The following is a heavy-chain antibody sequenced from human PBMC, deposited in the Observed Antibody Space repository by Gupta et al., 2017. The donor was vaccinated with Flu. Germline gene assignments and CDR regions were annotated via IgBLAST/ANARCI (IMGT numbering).Heavy chain of an antibody. V-gene: IGHV3-23*01. CDR1: GFTLSSYA. Sequence: EVQLLESGGGLIQPGGYLRLSCAASGFTLSSYAMSWVRTAPGQGLEWVSGMRGSGILTYYAESVKGRFTISRDTSRNTLYLQMNSLRAEDTAVYYCAKGIQAYCGGDCYPPRSMDVWGQGTTVTVSS. J-gene: IGHJ6*02. CDR3: AKGIQAYCGGDCYPPRSMDV. D-gene: IGHD2-21*02. CDR2: MRGSGILT.